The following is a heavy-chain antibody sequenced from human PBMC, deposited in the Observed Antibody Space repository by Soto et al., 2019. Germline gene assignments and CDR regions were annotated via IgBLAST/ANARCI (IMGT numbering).Heavy chain of an antibody. J-gene: IGHJ6*02. CDR3: ETKVPSRIATTMWTSFYYGMDV. CDR2: IIPIFGSG. V-gene: IGHV1-69*06. D-gene: IGHD3-10*02. CDR1: GGAFSSYA. Sequence: QVQLVQSGAEVKKPGSSVKISCKASGGAFSSYAISWVRQAPGQGLEWMGGIIPIFGSGNYAQKFQGRVRRAADKSTNTAYLELIRLRTQNTALYYCETKVPSRIATTMWTSFYYGMDVWGQGTTVTVPS.